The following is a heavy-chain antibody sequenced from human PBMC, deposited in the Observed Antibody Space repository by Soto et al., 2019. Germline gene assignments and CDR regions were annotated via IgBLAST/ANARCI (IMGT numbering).Heavy chain of an antibody. D-gene: IGHD3-22*01. CDR2: INHSGST. V-gene: IGHV4-34*01. Sequence: PSETLSLTCTVSGGSISDYYWSWIRQPPGKGLEWIGEINHSGSTNYNPSLKSRVTISVDTSKNQFSLKLSSVTAADTAVYYCARVSRITMIVVVIRYYFDYWGQGTLVTVSS. CDR3: ARVSRITMIVVVIRYYFDY. J-gene: IGHJ4*02. CDR1: GGSISDYY.